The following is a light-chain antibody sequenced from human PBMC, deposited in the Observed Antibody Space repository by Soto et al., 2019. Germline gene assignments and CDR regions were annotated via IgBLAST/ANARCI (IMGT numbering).Light chain of an antibody. CDR3: QSLDNSLNGLV. CDR2: EVT. V-gene: IGLV2-14*01. J-gene: IGLJ3*02. Sequence: QSALTQPASVSGSPGQSITISCTGGSSDIGGYNYVSWFQQHPGKAPKLMIYEVTNRPSGVSNRFSGSKSGSTASLTISGLQAEDEADYYCQSLDNSLNGLVFGGGTQLTVL. CDR1: SSDIGGYNY.